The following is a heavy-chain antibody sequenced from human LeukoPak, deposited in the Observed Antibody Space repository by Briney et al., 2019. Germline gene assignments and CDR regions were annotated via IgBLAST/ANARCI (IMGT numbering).Heavy chain of an antibody. CDR1: GFTFSSYA. Sequence: GGSLRLSCAASGFTFSSYAMGWVRQAPGKGLEWVSGITASGGSTYYADSAKGRFTISRDNSKNTLYLQMNSLRLEDTAVYYCAKGTSGNYWRNPFDIWGQGTIVTVSS. CDR3: AKGTSGNYWRNPFDI. D-gene: IGHD1-26*01. CDR2: ITASGGST. J-gene: IGHJ3*02. V-gene: IGHV3-23*01.